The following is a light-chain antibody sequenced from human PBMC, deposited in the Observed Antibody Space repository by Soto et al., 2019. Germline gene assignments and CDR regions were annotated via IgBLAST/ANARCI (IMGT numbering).Light chain of an antibody. J-gene: IGLJ1*01. Sequence: QSVLTQPASVSGSLGQSITISCTGTSSDVGAYYYVSWYQQYPGKAPRLMIYDVSNRPSGVPDRFSGSKSGNTASLTISGLQAEDEADYYCSSYTTTSTLYVFGTGTKVTVL. CDR3: SSYTTTSTLYV. CDR1: SSDVGAYYY. CDR2: DVS. V-gene: IGLV2-14*01.